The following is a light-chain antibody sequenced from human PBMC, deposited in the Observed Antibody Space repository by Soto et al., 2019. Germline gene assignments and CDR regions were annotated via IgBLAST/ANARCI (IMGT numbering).Light chain of an antibody. CDR3: AACDDSLSGWV. V-gene: IGLV1-47*01. CDR2: TNN. Sequence: QSVLTQPPSASGTPGRRVTISCSGSSSNIGSNYAYWYQQLPGTAPKLLIYTNNQRPSGVPDRFSGSKSGTSASLAISGLRSENEADYYCAACDDSLSGWVFGGGTKLTVL. J-gene: IGLJ3*02. CDR1: SSNIGSNY.